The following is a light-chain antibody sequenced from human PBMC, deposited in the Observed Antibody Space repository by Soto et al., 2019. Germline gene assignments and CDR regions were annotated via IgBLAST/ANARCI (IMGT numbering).Light chain of an antibody. V-gene: IGKV1-5*01. CDR3: QHYGGMWT. J-gene: IGKJ1*01. Sequence: DIQMTQSPSTLSASVGDRVTITCRASEVITNRLAWYQQKPGKAPKVLIYDASNLESGFPSRFSGSRSGTEFILTISSLQPDDFATYYCQHYGGMWTFGQGTKVDIK. CDR2: DAS. CDR1: EVITNR.